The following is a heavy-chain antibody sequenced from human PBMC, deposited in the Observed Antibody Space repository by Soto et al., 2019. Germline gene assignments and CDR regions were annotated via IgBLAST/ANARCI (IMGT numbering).Heavy chain of an antibody. CDR2: ISNSGTYI. Sequence: KPGGSLRLSCAASGFSFSSYSMKWVRQAPGKGLEWVSSISNSGTYIYYVDSVKGRFTISRDNAKNSLYLQMNSLRAEDTAVYYCARESEDLTSNFDYWGQGTLVTVSS. CDR1: GFSFSSYS. V-gene: IGHV3-21*01. J-gene: IGHJ4*02. CDR3: ARESEDLTSNFDY.